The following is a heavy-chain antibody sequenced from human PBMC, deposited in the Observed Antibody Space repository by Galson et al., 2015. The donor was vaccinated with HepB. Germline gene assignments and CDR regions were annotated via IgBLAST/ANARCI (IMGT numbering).Heavy chain of an antibody. CDR3: TRELDCSGGSCYSDY. Sequence: SLRLSCAASGFTFGDYAMSWVRQAPGKGLEWVGFIRSKAYGGTTEYAASVKGRFTISRDDSKSIAYLQMNSLKTEDTAVYYCTRELDCSGGSCYSDYWGQGTLVTVSS. CDR2: IRSKAYGGTT. V-gene: IGHV3-49*04. D-gene: IGHD2-15*01. J-gene: IGHJ4*02. CDR1: GFTFGDYA.